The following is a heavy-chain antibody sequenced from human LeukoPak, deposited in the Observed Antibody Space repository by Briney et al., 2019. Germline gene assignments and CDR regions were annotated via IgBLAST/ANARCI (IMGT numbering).Heavy chain of an antibody. CDR1: GGTFSSYA. Sequence: ASVMVSCKASGGTFSSYAISWVRQAPGQGLEWMGGIIPIFGTANYAQRFQGRVTITADESTSTAYMELSSLRSEDTAVYYCVTARSFGYWGQGTLVTVSS. CDR3: VTARSFGY. CDR2: IIPIFGTA. J-gene: IGHJ4*02. D-gene: IGHD3-16*02. V-gene: IGHV1-69*01.